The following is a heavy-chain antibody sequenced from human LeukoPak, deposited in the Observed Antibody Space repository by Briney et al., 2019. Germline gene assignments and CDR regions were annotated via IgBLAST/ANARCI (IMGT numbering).Heavy chain of an antibody. CDR3: ARAGGYCSGGSCRWFDP. V-gene: IGHV4-4*07. Sequence: PSETLSLTCTVSGGSISSYYWSWIRQPAGKGLEWIGRIYTSGSTNYNPSLKSRVTISVDTSKNQFSLKLSSVTAADTAVYYCARAGGYCSGGSCRWFDPWGQGTLVTVSS. CDR2: IYTSGST. CDR1: GGSISSYY. J-gene: IGHJ5*02. D-gene: IGHD2-15*01.